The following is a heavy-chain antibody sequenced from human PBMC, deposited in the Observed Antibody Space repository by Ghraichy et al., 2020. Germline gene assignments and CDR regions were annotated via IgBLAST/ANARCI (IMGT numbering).Heavy chain of an antibody. Sequence: GGSLRLSCAASGFIFNNYWMSWVRQAPGKGLEWVANIKQDGGDKYYIDSVRGRFTISRDNAKNSLFLQMNSLTDEDTAVYYCARGRLGTLFDCWGQGTLVTVSS. CDR2: IKQDGGDK. J-gene: IGHJ4*02. CDR3: ARGRLGTLFDC. D-gene: IGHD1/OR15-1a*01. V-gene: IGHV3-7*01. CDR1: GFIFNNYW.